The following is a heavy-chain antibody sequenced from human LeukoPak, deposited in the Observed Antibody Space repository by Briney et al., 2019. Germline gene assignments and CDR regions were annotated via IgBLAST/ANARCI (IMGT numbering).Heavy chain of an antibody. J-gene: IGHJ3*02. CDR3: ARGTNDAFDI. D-gene: IGHD1/OR15-1a*01. Sequence: SETLSLTCTVSGDSISSSSYYWGCIRQPPGKGLEWIGSIYYSGSTYYNPSLKSRVTISVDTSKNQFSLKLNSVTAADTAVYYCARGTNDAFDIWGQGTMVTVSS. CDR2: IYYSGST. V-gene: IGHV4-39*01. CDR1: GDSISSSSYY.